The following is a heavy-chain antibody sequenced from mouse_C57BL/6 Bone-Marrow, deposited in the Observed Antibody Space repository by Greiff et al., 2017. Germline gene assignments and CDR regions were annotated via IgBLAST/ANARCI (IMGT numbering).Heavy chain of an antibody. D-gene: IGHD2-4*01. CDR1: GFSISTFGMG. J-gene: IGHJ3*01. CDR2: IWWDDDK. Sequence: QVTLKACGPGTLQPSQSLRLIRPFSGFSISTFGMGVGWIRQSSGKGLEWLAHIWWDDDKYYNPALKSRHTISKDTTKNQVFLKIANVDTADTATDYCARIYYESWFAYWGQGTLVTVSA. V-gene: IGHV8-8*01. CDR3: ARIYYESWFAY.